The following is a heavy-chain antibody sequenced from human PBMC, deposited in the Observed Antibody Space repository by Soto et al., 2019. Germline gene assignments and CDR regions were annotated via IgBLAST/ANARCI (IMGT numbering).Heavy chain of an antibody. CDR2: ISYDGSNT. D-gene: IGHD1-26*01. J-gene: IGHJ4*02. V-gene: IGHV3-30*18. CDR3: AKEGGLSGSYYISSSYYFDY. Sequence: PGGSLRLCCAASGFTFSSYGMHWVRQAPGKGLEWVAIISYDGSNTYYADSVKGRFTISRDNSKNTLYLQMNSLRAEDTSVYYCAKEGGLSGSYYISSSYYFDYWGQGTLVTVSS. CDR1: GFTFSSYG.